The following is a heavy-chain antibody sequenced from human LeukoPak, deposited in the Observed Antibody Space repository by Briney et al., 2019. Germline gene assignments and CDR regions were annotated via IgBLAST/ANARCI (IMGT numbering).Heavy chain of an antibody. V-gene: IGHV3-74*01. CDR3: ARGWSTSSPYYYYYMDV. CDR2: INSDGSTT. Sequence: SGGSLRLSCAASGFTFSSYWMDWVRQAPGKGLVWVSRINSDGSTTSYADSVKGRFTISRDNAKNTLYLQMNSLRAEDTAVYYCARGWSTSSPYYYYYMDVWGKGTTVTVSS. J-gene: IGHJ6*03. CDR1: GFTFSSYW. D-gene: IGHD6-6*01.